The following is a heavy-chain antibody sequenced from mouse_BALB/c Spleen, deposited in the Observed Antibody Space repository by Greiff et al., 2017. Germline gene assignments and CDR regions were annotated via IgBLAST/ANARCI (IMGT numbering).Heavy chain of an antibody. CDR3: ARCGYDGYFDV. CDR1: GYTFTDYA. D-gene: IGHD2-3*01. J-gene: IGHJ1*01. Sequence: VQGVESGAELVRPGVSVKISCKGSGYTFTDYAMHWVKQSHAKSLEWIGVISTYYGDASYNQKFKGKATMTVDKSSSTAYMELARLTSEDSAIYYCARCGYDGYFDVWGAGTTVTVSS. V-gene: IGHV1S137*01. CDR2: ISTYYGDA.